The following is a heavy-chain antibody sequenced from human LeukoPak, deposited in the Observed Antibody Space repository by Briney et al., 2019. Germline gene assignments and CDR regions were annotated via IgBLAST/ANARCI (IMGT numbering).Heavy chain of an antibody. CDR2: IIGGAGST. CDR3: AHGSMYQLDY. J-gene: IGHJ4*02. V-gene: IGHV3-23*01. D-gene: IGHD2-2*01. Sequence: GGSLRLSCAASGFTFSSYSMNWVRQAPGKGLEGVSGIIGGAGSTYYADSGKGRFTISRYNSKNTRYLQMNSLRAEDTAVYYCAHGSMYQLDYWGQGTLVTVSS. CDR1: GFTFSSYS.